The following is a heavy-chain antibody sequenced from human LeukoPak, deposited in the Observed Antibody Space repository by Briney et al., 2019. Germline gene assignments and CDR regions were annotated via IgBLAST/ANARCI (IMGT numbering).Heavy chain of an antibody. Sequence: SETLSLTCTVSGASIRSYYWNWLRQPPGKGLEWIGYINYSGSTNFNPSLKSRATISMDTSKHHFSLKQSSVTAADTAVYYCARDTRSYDSSGYYFFDFWGQGTLVTVSS. CDR1: GASIRSYY. CDR3: ARDTRSYDSSGYYFFDF. CDR2: INYSGST. J-gene: IGHJ4*02. V-gene: IGHV4-59*01. D-gene: IGHD3-22*01.